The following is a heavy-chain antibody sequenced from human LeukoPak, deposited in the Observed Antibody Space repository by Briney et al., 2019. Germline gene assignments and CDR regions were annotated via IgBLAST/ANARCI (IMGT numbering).Heavy chain of an antibody. Sequence: SETLSLTCAVYGGSFSGYYWSWIRQPPGKGLEWIGEINHSGSTNYNPSLKSRVTISVDTSKNQFSLKLSSVTAADTAVYYCARQNVIAAAGTSWFDPWGQGTLVTVSS. J-gene: IGHJ5*02. CDR3: ARQNVIAAAGTSWFDP. CDR2: INHSGST. CDR1: GGSFSGYY. D-gene: IGHD6-13*01. V-gene: IGHV4-34*01.